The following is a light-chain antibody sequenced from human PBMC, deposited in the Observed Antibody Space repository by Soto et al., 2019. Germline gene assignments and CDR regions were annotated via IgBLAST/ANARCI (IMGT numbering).Light chain of an antibody. CDR3: QQSHITTLFT. J-gene: IGKJ2*01. CDR2: AAS. V-gene: IGKV1-39*01. CDR1: QNINSH. Sequence: DIQMTQSPSSLSASLGDRVTITCRASQNINSHLNWYQQKPGKAPKVLIYAASRLQSGVPSRFSDSGSGTEFTLTISRLEPEDFATYYCQQSHITTLFTFGKGTKLEIK.